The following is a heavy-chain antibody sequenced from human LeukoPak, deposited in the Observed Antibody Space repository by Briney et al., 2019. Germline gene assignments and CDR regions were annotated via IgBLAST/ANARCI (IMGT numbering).Heavy chain of an antibody. CDR2: MKEDGSEI. V-gene: IGHV3-7*05. Sequence: GGSLRLSCAASGFTFSRYWMSWVRQAPGKGLEWVANMKEDGSEIYYVDSVKGRFTISRDNSKNTLYLQMNSLRAEDTALYYCAKDLTSWNYWGQGTLVTVSS. D-gene: IGHD2-2*01. J-gene: IGHJ4*02. CDR1: GFTFSRYW. CDR3: AKDLTSWNY.